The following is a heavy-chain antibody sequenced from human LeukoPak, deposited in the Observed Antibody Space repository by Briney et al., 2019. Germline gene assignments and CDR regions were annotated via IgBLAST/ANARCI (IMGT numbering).Heavy chain of an antibody. D-gene: IGHD4-17*01. Sequence: GGSLRLSCAASGFTFSSYDMHWVRQAPGKGLEWVAVISKDGSNEYYADSVKGRFTISRDNSKNTLYLQMNSLRAEDKAVYYCAKVILPRDYGLDYWGQGTLVTVSS. CDR2: ISKDGSNE. V-gene: IGHV3-30*18. J-gene: IGHJ4*02. CDR3: AKVILPRDYGLDY. CDR1: GFTFSSYD.